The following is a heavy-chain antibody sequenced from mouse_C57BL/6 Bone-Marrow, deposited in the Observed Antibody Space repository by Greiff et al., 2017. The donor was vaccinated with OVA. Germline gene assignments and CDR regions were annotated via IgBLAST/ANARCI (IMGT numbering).Heavy chain of an antibody. V-gene: IGHV1-59*01. D-gene: IGHD2-5*01. CDR1: GYTFTSYW. CDR2: IDPSDSYT. CDR3: ARMGNSRSNYSQAWFAY. Sequence: QVQLQQPGAELVRPGTSVKLSCKASGYTFTSYWMHWVKQRPGQGLEWIGVIDPSDSYTNYNQKFKGKATLTVDTSSSTAYMQLSSLTSEDSAVYYGARMGNSRSNYSQAWFAYWGQGTLVTVSA. J-gene: IGHJ3*01.